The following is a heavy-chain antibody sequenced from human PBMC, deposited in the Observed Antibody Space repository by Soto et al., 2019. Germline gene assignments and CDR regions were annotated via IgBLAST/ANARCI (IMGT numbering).Heavy chain of an antibody. Sequence: QVQLVESGGGVVQPGRSLRLSCAASGFTFSTYAIHWVRQAPGKGLEWVAFIWDDGSNKYYADSVKGRFTVSRDNSKNTLYLLKNSLRAEDTAVYYCARDPPASGWTFDFWGQGTLVTVSS. CDR2: IWDDGSNK. CDR3: ARDPPASGWTFDF. V-gene: IGHV3-33*01. D-gene: IGHD6-19*01. CDR1: GFTFSTYA. J-gene: IGHJ4*02.